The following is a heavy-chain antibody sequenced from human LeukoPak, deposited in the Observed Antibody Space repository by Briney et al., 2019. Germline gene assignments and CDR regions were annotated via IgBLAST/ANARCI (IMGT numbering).Heavy chain of an antibody. J-gene: IGHJ3*02. D-gene: IGHD2-15*01. V-gene: IGHV3-53*01. CDR2: IYSGGST. Sequence: GSLRLSCAASGFTVSSNYMSWVRQAPGKGLEWVSVIYSGGSTYYADSVKGRFTISRDNSKNTLCLQMNSLRAEDTAVYYCARHIVVVVAAGGGNAFDIWGQGTMVTVSS. CDR1: GFTVSSNY. CDR3: ARHIVVVVAAGGGNAFDI.